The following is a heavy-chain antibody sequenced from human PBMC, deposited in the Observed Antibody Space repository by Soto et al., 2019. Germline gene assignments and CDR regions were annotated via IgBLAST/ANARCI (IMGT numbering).Heavy chain of an antibody. V-gene: IGHV4-39*01. J-gene: IGHJ3*02. D-gene: IGHD3-16*01. CDR2: IYYSGST. CDR1: GGSISSSNYY. CDR3: ASPTLGAFDI. Sequence: LSLTCTVSGGSISSSNYYWGWIRQPPGKGLEWIGSIYYSGSTSYNSSLKSRVTISVDTSKNQFSLRLSSVTAADTAVYYCASPTLGAFDIWGQGTMVTVSS.